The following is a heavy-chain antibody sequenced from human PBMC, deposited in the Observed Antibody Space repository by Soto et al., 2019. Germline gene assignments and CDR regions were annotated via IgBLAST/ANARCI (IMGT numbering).Heavy chain of an antibody. V-gene: IGHV3-7*04. D-gene: IGHD6-19*01. J-gene: IGHJ3*02. Sequence: GGSLRLSCAAPEFTFSRYLIDWVRQAPRKGLEWGATIKHDGSEKYYVDSVKGRFIISRDNAKNSVFLQMNGLRVEDTAVYFCARAMGTDGWSNHPFDIWGQGTMVTVSS. CDR3: ARAMGTDGWSNHPFDI. CDR1: EFTFSRYL. CDR2: IKHDGSEK.